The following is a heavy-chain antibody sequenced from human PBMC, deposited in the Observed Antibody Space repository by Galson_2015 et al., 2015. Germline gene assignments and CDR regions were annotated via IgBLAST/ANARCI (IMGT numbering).Heavy chain of an antibody. CDR3: ARGYDFWSGYPYGMDV. V-gene: IGHV4-59*01. D-gene: IGHD3-3*01. CDR2: IYYSGST. CDR1: GGSISSYY. J-gene: IGHJ6*02. Sequence: ETLSLTCTVSGGSISSYYWSWIRQPPGKGLEWIGYIYYSGSTNYNPSLKSRVTISVDTFKNQFSLKLSSVTAADTAVYYCARGYDFWSGYPYGMDVWGQGTTVTVSS.